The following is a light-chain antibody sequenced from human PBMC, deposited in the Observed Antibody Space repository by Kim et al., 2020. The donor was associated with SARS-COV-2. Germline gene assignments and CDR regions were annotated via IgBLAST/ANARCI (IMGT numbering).Light chain of an antibody. J-gene: IGKJ4*01. CDR2: DAS. CDR1: QSVRNK. Sequence: EIVMTQSPATLSVSPGERATLSCRASQSVRNKLAWYQQKPGQAPRLLMYDASTRATAIPARFSGSGSGTEFTLTISSLQSEDFAVYYCQQYNKWLTFGGGTKVDIK. CDR3: QQYNKWLT. V-gene: IGKV3-15*01.